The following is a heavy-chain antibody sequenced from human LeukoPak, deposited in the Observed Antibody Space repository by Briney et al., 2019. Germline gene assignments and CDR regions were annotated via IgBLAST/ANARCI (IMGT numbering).Heavy chain of an antibody. CDR3: ARGLQYQLLKALRYYYMDV. CDR1: GGTFISHA. Sequence: GASVKVSCKASGGTFISHAIAWVRQAPGQGPEWMGGIIPISRTADYAQKFQGRVTITTDQSTSTAYMELSSLTSDDTAVYYCARGLQYQLLKALRYYYMDVWGEGTTVTVSS. J-gene: IGHJ6*03. D-gene: IGHD2-2*01. V-gene: IGHV1-69*05. CDR2: IIPISRTA.